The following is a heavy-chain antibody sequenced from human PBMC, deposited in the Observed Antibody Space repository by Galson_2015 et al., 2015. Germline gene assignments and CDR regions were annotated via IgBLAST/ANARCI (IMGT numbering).Heavy chain of an antibody. CDR2: INHSGST. D-gene: IGHD3-3*01. V-gene: IGHV4-34*01. CDR1: GGSFSGYY. CDR3: ARASLYDFWSGYYNH. Sequence: SETLSLTCAVYGGSFSGYYWSWIRQPPGKGLEWIGEINHSGSTNYNPSLKSRVTISVDTSKNQFSLKLSSVTAADTAVYYCARASLYDFWSGYYNHWGQGTLVTVSS. J-gene: IGHJ5*02.